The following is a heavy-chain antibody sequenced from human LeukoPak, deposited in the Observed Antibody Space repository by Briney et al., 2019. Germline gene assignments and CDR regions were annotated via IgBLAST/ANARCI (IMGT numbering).Heavy chain of an antibody. V-gene: IGHV4-39*07. D-gene: IGHD2-15*01. CDR2: IYHSGST. J-gene: IGHJ6*03. CDR3: ARARYCSGGSCYGRNYYYYMDV. CDR1: GGSISSGSYY. Sequence: PSQTLSLTCTVSGGSISSGSYYWRWIRQPPGKGLEWIGSIYHSGSTYYNPSLKSRVTISVDTSKNQFSLKLSSVTAADTAVYYCARARYCSGGSCYGRNYYYYMDVWGKGTTVTVSS.